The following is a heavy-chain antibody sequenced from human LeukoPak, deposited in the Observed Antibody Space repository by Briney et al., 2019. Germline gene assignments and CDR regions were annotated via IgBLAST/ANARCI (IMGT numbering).Heavy chain of an antibody. V-gene: IGHV4-59*11. D-gene: IGHD3-22*01. CDR2: VFHTGVT. Sequence: SETLSLTCTVSGGSLEGLYWSWIRQSPEKGLEWIGNVFHTGVTSYNLSLKSRVTISVDTSRNQFSLTMTSMTAADTAIYYCTRGGGSGYYFGIPRYYFDAWGQGVLVTVSS. J-gene: IGHJ4*02. CDR3: TRGGGSGYYFGIPRYYFDA. CDR1: GGSLEGLY.